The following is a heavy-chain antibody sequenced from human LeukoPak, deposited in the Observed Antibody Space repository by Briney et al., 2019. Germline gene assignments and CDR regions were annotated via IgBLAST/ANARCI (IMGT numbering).Heavy chain of an antibody. V-gene: IGHV4-59*11. D-gene: IGHD3-22*01. CDR2: VFHTGVT. Sequence: SETLSLTCTVSGGSLEGLYWSWIRQSPEKGLEWIGNVFHTGVTSYNLSLKSRVTISVDTSRNQFSLTMTSMTAADTAIYYCTRGGGSGYYFGIPRYYFDAWGQGVLVTVSS. J-gene: IGHJ4*02. CDR3: TRGGGSGYYFGIPRYYFDA. CDR1: GGSLEGLY.